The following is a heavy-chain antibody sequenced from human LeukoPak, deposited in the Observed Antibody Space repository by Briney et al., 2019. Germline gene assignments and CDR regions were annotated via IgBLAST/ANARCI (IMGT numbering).Heavy chain of an antibody. CDR2: INPNSGNT. J-gene: IGHJ5*02. D-gene: IGHD3-10*01. CDR1: GYTFTSYD. CDR3: ARVLWFGDENWFDP. Sequence: GSSVKVSCKASGYTFTSYDINWVRQATGQGLEWMGWINPNSGNTGYAQKFQGRVTIPRNSSVSTAYMELSSLRSEDTAVYYCARVLWFGDENWFDPWGQGTLVTVSS. V-gene: IGHV1-8*03.